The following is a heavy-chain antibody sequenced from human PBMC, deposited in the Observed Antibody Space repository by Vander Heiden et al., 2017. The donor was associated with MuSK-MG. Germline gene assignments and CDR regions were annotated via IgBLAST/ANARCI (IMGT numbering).Heavy chain of an antibody. V-gene: IGHV1-3*01. CDR2: INAGNGNT. D-gene: IGHD5-12*01. CDR3: ARCIVATIYSEFDY. J-gene: IGHJ4*02. CDR1: GYTFTSYA. Sequence: QVQLVQSGAEVKKPGASVKVSCKASGYTFTSYAMHWVRQAPGQRLEWMGWINAGNGNTKYSQKFQGRVTITRDTSASTAYMELSSLRSEDTAVYYCARCIVATIYSEFDYWGQGTLVTVSS.